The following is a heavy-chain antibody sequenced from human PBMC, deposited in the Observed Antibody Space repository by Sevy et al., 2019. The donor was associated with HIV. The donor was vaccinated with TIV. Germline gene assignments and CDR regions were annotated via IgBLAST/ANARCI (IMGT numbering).Heavy chain of an antibody. CDR2: VRNDGSTK. D-gene: IGHD4-17*01. CDR1: GFTFKSYG. CDR3: VKGPHPAVTTSYALDV. J-gene: IGHJ6*02. Sequence: GGSLRLSCAASGFTFKSYGMHWVRQAPGKGLEWVTFVRNDGSTKYYADSVRGRFTASRDNSKNNLYLQMNSLRPEETAVYYCVKGPHPAVTTSYALDVWGQGTTVTVSS. V-gene: IGHV3-30*02.